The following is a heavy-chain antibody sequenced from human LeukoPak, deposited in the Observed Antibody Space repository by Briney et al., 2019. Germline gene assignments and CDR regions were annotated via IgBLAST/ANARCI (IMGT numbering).Heavy chain of an antibody. D-gene: IGHD3-22*01. CDR3: AKRVGIGYYYFDY. V-gene: IGHV3-23*01. J-gene: IGHJ4*02. Sequence: GGSLRLSCAASGFTFSSYAMSWVRQAPGKGLEWVSGILGSGSNTFYADSVKGRFTISRDNSKNTLYLQMNSLRDEDTAVYYCAKRVGIGYYYFDYWGQGTLVTVSS. CDR1: GFTFSSYA. CDR2: ILGSGSNT.